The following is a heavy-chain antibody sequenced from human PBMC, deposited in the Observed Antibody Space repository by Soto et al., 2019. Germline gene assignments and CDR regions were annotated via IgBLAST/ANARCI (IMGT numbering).Heavy chain of an antibody. CDR3: ARDTISAAGSYSDY. CDR2: INGGSGHT. J-gene: IGHJ4*02. V-gene: IGHV1-3*01. D-gene: IGHD6-13*01. Sequence: ASVKVSCKASGYSFTSYVMHWLRQAPGQRLEWMGWINGGSGHTEYSQNFQDRVTITMDTSASTAYMELSSLRSEDTAVYYCARDTISAAGSYSDYWGQGTLVTVSS. CDR1: GYSFTSYV.